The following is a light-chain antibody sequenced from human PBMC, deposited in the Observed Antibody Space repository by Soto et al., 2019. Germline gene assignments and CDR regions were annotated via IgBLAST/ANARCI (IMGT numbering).Light chain of an antibody. J-gene: IGKJ4*01. CDR3: QPYNNWPLT. CDR1: QSVSNY. Sequence: EIVLTQSPATLSLSPGERATLSCRASQSVSNYLAWYQHQPGQAPRLLIYGASTRATGIPARFSGSGSGTEFTLTISSLQSEDFAVYYCQPYNNWPLTFGGGTKVDIK. V-gene: IGKV3-15*01. CDR2: GAS.